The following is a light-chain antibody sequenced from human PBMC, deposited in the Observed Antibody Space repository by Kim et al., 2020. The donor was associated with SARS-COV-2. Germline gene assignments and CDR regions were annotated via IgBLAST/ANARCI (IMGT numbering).Light chain of an antibody. V-gene: IGKV1-5*01. CDR1: KRISDW. CDR2: DAS. J-gene: IGKJ2*01. CDR3: QQNYTYSST. Sequence: AVVGEKFTTTCRASKRISDWLAWNQQKPGKALKLLISDASTLESGVPSSFSGSGSGTDFTLTISSLQPDDFATYYGQQNYTYSSTFGQGTKLEIK.